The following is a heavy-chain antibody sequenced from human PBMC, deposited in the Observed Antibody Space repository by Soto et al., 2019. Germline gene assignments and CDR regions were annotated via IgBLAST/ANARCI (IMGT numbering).Heavy chain of an antibody. D-gene: IGHD2-21*01. CDR2: ITSTGDAT. CDR1: GFTFSTFG. Sequence: PGGSLRLSCAASGFTFSTFGMNWVRLAPGKGLQWVSFITSTGDATYYAASVKGRFTISRDNARNTLSLQMNSLRADDTAVYYCARLSGDHSAFFSYGMDAWGQGTTVTVSS. J-gene: IGHJ6*02. V-gene: IGHV3-48*04. CDR3: ARLSGDHSAFFSYGMDA.